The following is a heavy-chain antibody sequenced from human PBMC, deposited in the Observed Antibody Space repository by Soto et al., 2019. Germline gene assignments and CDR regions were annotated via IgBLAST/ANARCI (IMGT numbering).Heavy chain of an antibody. D-gene: IGHD6-13*01. J-gene: IGHJ6*02. CDR1: GFTSSSYA. Sequence: GGSLRLSCAASGFTSSSYAMSWVRQAPGKGLEWVSAISGSGGSTYYADSVKGRFTISRDNSKNTLYLQMNSLRAEDTAVYYCAKASIAAAGYPDYYYGMDVWGQGTTVTAP. CDR3: AKASIAAAGYPDYYYGMDV. CDR2: ISGSGGST. V-gene: IGHV3-23*01.